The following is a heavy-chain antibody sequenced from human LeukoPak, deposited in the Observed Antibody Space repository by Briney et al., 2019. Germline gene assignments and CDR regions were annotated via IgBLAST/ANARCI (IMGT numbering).Heavy chain of an antibody. J-gene: IGHJ4*02. CDR1: GFTINANY. CDR3: ARDPGHYYFDY. D-gene: IGHD7-27*01. CDR2: VYTGGNT. V-gene: IGHV3-53*01. Sequence: GGSLRLSCAASGFTINANYMSWVRQAPGKGLEWVSVVYTGGNTDYADSVKGRFTISRDNSKNTVYLQMKSLRAEDSAVYYCARDPGHYYFDYWGQGTLVTVSS.